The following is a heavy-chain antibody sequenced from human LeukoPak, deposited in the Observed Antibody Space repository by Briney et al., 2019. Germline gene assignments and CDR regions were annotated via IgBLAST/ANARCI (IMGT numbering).Heavy chain of an antibody. CDR3: ARGGGRYCSSTSCWYY. CDR1: GYTFTSYD. CDR2: MNPNSGNT. J-gene: IGHJ4*02. Sequence: ASVKVSCKASGYTFTSYDINWVRQATGQGLEWMGWMNPNSGNTGYAQKFQGRVTITRNTSISTAYMELSSLRSEDTAVYYCARGGGRYCSSTSCWYYWGQGTLVTVSS. V-gene: IGHV1-8*03. D-gene: IGHD2-2*01.